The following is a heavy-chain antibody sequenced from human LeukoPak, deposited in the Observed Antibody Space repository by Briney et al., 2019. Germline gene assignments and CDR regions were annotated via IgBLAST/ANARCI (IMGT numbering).Heavy chain of an antibody. Sequence: ASVRVSCKASGYTFTGYYMHWVRQAPGQGLEWMGWINPNSGGTNYAQKFQGRVTMTRDTSISTAYMELSRLRSDDTAVYYCATTGGNLYYYYYYGMDVWGQGTTVTVSS. CDR2: INPNSGGT. V-gene: IGHV1-2*02. D-gene: IGHD4-23*01. CDR3: ATTGGNLYYYYYYGMDV. J-gene: IGHJ6*02. CDR1: GYTFTGYY.